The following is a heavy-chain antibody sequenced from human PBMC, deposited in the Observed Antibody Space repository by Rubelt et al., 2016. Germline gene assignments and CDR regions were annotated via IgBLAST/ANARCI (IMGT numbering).Heavy chain of an antibody. CDR3: ARGKEGLGVTMMDY. CDR1: GGSFSGYY. V-gene: IGHV4-34*01. D-gene: IGHD3-22*01. Sequence: QVQLQQWGAGLLKPSETLSLTCAVYGGSFSGYYWSWLRQPPGTGLEWLGELNHRGSPNYNPSLKSRVTVSVDTSKSQFSLKLSSVTAADTAVYYCARGKEGLGVTMMDYWGQGTLVTVSS. CDR2: LNHRGSP. J-gene: IGHJ4*02.